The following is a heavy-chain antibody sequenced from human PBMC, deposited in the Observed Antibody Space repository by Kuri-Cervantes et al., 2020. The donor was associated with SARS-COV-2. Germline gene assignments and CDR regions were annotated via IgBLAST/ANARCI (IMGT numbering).Heavy chain of an antibody. CDR3: ARARHVMDS. J-gene: IGHJ4*02. CDR1: GFTFSSYA. V-gene: IGHV3-30-3*01. D-gene: IGHD2-21*01. CDR2: ISYDGSNK. Sequence: GESLKISCAASGFTFSSYAMHWVRQAPGKGLEWVAVISYDGSNKYYADSVKGRFTISRDNSKNTLFLQMNSLRAEDTAVYYCARARHVMDSWGQGTLVTVSS.